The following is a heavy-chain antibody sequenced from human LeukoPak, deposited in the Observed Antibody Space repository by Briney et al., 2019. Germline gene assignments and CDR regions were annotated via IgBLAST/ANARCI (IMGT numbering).Heavy chain of an antibody. CDR2: ISSSGSTI. D-gene: IGHD3-10*01. J-gene: IGHJ4*02. Sequence: PGGALRLSCAASGFTFSDYYMSWIRQAPGKGLEWVSYISSSGSTIYYADSVRGRVTISRDNAKNSLYLQMNSLRAEDTAVYYCARSQGVPDPGASDYWGQGTLVTVSS. CDR3: ARSQGVPDPGASDY. CDR1: GFTFSDYY. V-gene: IGHV3-11*01.